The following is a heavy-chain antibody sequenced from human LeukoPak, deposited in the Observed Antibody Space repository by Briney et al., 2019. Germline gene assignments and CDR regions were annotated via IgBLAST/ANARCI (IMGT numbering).Heavy chain of an antibody. CDR3: ARDGQLAAYYYYYMDV. Sequence: ASVKVSCKASGYTFTGYYMHWVRQAPGQGLEWMGWINPNSGGTNYAQKFQGRVTMTMDTSISTAYMELSRLRSDDTAVYYCARDGQLAAYYYYYMDVWGKGTTVTVSS. V-gene: IGHV1-2*02. CDR1: GYTFTGYY. D-gene: IGHD6-6*01. CDR2: INPNSGGT. J-gene: IGHJ6*03.